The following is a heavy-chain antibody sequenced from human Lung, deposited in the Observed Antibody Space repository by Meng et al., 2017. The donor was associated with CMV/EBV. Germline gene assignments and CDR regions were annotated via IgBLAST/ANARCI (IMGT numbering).Heavy chain of an antibody. Sequence: QVPLQEAGPGVVKPSETPSPPVTVACGSTSSYYWSWIRQSAGKGLGWIGRIYTSGTTIYNPSPKSRLTLSLDTSKTQFSLILNSVTAADTAVYYCARAEADTGNFDYWGQGTLVTVSS. CDR2: IYTSGTT. CDR3: ARAEADTGNFDY. J-gene: IGHJ4*02. V-gene: IGHV4-4*07. D-gene: IGHD6-19*01. CDR1: CGSTSSYY.